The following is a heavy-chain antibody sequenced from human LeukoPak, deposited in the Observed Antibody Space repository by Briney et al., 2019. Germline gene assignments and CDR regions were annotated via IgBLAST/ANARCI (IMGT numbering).Heavy chain of an antibody. Sequence: SGPALVKPTQTLTLTCTFSGFSLSTSGMCVSWIRQPPGKALEWLARIDWDDDKYYSTSLKTRLTISKDTSKNQVVLTMTNMDPVDTATYYCARIRSYDFWSGYYFFDYWGRGTLVTVSS. CDR2: IDWDDDK. D-gene: IGHD3-3*01. V-gene: IGHV2-70*11. CDR3: ARIRSYDFWSGYYFFDY. J-gene: IGHJ4*02. CDR1: GFSLSTSGMC.